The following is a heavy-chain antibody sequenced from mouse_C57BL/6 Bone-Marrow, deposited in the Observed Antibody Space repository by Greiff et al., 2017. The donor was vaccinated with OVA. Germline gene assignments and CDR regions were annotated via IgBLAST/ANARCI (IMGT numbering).Heavy chain of an antibody. CDR1: GYTFTSYW. D-gene: IGHD5-5*01. Sequence: VQLQQPGAELVRPGTSVKLSCKASGYTFTSYWMHWVKQRPGQGLEWIGVIDPSDSYTNYNQKFKGKATLTVDTSSSTAYMQLSSLTSEDSAVYYCARNYLYYFDYWGQGTTLTVSS. CDR2: IDPSDSYT. V-gene: IGHV1-59*01. CDR3: ARNYLYYFDY. J-gene: IGHJ2*01.